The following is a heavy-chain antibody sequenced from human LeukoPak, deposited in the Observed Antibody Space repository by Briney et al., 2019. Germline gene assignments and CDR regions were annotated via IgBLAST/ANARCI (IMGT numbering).Heavy chain of an antibody. CDR2: IYYSGST. D-gene: IGHD2-15*01. J-gene: IGHJ4*02. Sequence: SETLSLTCTVSGGPISSYYWSWIWQPPGKGLEWIGYIYYSGSTNYNPSLKSRVTISVDTSKNQFSLKLSSVTAADTAVYYCGGRYCNGGSCYSYYFDYWGQGTLVTVSS. CDR3: GGRYCNGGSCYSYYFDY. CDR1: GGPISSYY. V-gene: IGHV4-59*01.